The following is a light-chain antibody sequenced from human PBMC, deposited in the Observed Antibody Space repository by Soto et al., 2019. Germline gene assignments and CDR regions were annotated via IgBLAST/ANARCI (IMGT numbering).Light chain of an antibody. Sequence: EIVLTQSPATLSLSPGERAVLSCRASQSVGSLAWYQQRPGQAPTLLIYDASNSATGIPARFSGSGSGTDFTLIVSSLEPEDFAVYYCQQRGNWPPTFGPGTKVDIK. V-gene: IGKV3-11*01. CDR3: QQRGNWPPT. J-gene: IGKJ3*01. CDR2: DAS. CDR1: QSVGS.